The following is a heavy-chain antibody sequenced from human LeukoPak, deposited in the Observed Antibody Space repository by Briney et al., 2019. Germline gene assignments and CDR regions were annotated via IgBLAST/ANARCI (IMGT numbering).Heavy chain of an antibody. V-gene: IGHV4-59*01. CDR1: GGSISSYY. D-gene: IGHD5-18*01. CDR3: ARSEYSYGADAFDI. CDR2: IYYSGST. Sequence: SETLSLTCTVSGGSISSYYWSWIRQPPGKGLEWIGYIYYSGSTNYSPSLKSRVTISVDMSKNQFSLKLSSVTAADTAVYYCARSEYSYGADAFDIWGQGTMVTVSS. J-gene: IGHJ3*02.